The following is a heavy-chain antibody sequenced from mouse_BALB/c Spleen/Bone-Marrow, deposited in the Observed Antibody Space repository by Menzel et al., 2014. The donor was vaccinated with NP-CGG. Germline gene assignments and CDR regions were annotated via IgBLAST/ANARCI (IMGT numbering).Heavy chain of an antibody. V-gene: IGHV5-6-3*01. D-gene: IGHD1-1*01. J-gene: IGHJ2*01. CDR3: AGDYYGSSDY. CDR2: INSNGGST. Sequence: EVKLVESGGGLVQPGGSLKLSCAASGFTFSSYGMSWVRQTPDKRLELVATINSNGGSTYYPDSVKGRFTISRDNAKNTLYLQMSSLKSEDTAMYYCAGDYYGSSDYWGQGTTLTVSS. CDR1: GFTFSSYG.